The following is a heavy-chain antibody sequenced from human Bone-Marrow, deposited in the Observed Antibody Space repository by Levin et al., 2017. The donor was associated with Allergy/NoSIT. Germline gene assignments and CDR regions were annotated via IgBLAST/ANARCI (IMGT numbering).Heavy chain of an antibody. Sequence: LSLTCTVSGGSISSNNYYWGWVRQAPGKGLEWVALISSDGSSKYYADSVKGRFTISRDNSKNTLYLEMSSLRAEDTAVYYCARVRRGDFWSGYYGYYYYYGMDVWGQGTTVTVSS. CDR3: ARVRRGDFWSGYYGYYYYYGMDV. J-gene: IGHJ6*02. CDR1: GGSISSNN. V-gene: IGHV3-30-3*01. CDR2: ISSDGSSK. D-gene: IGHD3-3*01.